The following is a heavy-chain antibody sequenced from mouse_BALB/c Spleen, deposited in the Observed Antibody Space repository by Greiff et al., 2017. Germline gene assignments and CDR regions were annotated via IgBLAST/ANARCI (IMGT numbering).Heavy chain of an antibody. V-gene: IGHV7-3*02. D-gene: IGHD1-1*01. J-gene: IGHJ4*01. Sequence: EVNLVESGGGLVQPGGSLRLSCATSGFTFTDYYMSWVRQPPGKALEWLGFIRNKANGYTTEYSASVKGRFTISRDNSQSILYLQMNTLRAEDSATYYCARYYYGSSYYYAMDYWGQGTSVTVSS. CDR2: IRNKANGYTT. CDR1: GFTFTDYY. CDR3: ARYYYGSSYYYAMDY.